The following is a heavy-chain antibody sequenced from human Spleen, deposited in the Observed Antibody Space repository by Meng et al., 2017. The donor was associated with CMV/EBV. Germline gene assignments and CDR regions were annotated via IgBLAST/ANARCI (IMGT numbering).Heavy chain of an antibody. CDR2: INPNSGDT. D-gene: IGHD3-22*01. CDR1: GYTFTGYY. J-gene: IGHJ4*02. CDR3: ARLSGFKEYYDSSGYLDD. V-gene: IGHV1-2*02. Sequence: ASVKVSCKASGYTFTGYYIHWVRQAPGQGFEWMGWINPNSGDTNYAQKFQGRVTMTRDTSISTAYMELRRLGSDDTAIYFCARLSGFKEYYDSSGYLDDWGQGTLVTVSS.